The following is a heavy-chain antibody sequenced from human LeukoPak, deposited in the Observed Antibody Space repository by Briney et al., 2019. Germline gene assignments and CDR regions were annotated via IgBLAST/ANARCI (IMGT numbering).Heavy chain of an antibody. CDR1: GLTFSSYA. CDR2: ISYDGSNK. V-gene: IGHV3-30-3*01. D-gene: IGHD6-6*01. Sequence: PGGSLRLSCAASGLTFSSYAMHWVRQAPGKGLEWVAVISYDGSNKYYADSVKGRFTISRDNSKNTLYLQMNSLRAEDTAVYYCARDQVSSAHSYYYYGMDVWGQGTTVTVSS. J-gene: IGHJ6*02. CDR3: ARDQVSSAHSYYYYGMDV.